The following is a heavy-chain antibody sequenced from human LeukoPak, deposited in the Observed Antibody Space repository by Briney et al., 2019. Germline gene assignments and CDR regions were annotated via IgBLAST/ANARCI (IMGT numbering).Heavy chain of an antibody. Sequence: GGSLRLSCAASRFTFSSYAMRWVRQAPGKGLEWVSVISGGGGSTYYADSVKGRFTISRDNSKNTLYLQMNSLRAEDTAVYYCAKDRGNIAVAGTGFDSWGQGTLVTVSS. CDR1: RFTFSSYA. D-gene: IGHD6-19*01. CDR2: ISGGGGST. J-gene: IGHJ4*02. V-gene: IGHV3-23*01. CDR3: AKDRGNIAVAGTGFDS.